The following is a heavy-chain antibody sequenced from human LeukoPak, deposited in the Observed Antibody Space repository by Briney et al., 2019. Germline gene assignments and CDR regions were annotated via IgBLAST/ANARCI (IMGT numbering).Heavy chain of an antibody. Sequence: SETLSLTCTVSGGSITDYYWSWIRQPPGKGLEWIGNIHYSGSTNYNPSLKSRLTISVDTSKNQFSLKLSSVTAADTAVYYCARFSGSRVKGGYYYYMDVWGKGTTVTVSS. CDR3: ARFSGSRVKGGYYYYMDV. D-gene: IGHD2-15*01. J-gene: IGHJ6*03. CDR2: IHYSGST. V-gene: IGHV4-59*01. CDR1: GGSITDYY.